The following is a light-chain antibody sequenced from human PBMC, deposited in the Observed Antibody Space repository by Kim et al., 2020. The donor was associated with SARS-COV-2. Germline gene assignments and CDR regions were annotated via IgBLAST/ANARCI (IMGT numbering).Light chain of an antibody. V-gene: IGKV3-11*01. J-gene: IGKJ4*01. CDR2: DAS. CDR1: QSVSSY. Sequence: EILLTQSPATLSLSPGERATLSCRASQSVSSYLAWYQQRPGQAPRLLIYDASNRATGIPPRFSGSGSGTDFTLTISSLEPEDFAIYYCRQRSNWPLTFGGGTKVDIK. CDR3: RQRSNWPLT.